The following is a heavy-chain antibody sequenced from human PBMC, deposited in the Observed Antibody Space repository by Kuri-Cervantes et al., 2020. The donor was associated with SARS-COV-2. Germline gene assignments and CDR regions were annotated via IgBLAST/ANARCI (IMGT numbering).Heavy chain of an antibody. D-gene: IGHD3-3*01. V-gene: IGHV3-53*01. CDR2: MYSGGST. CDR3: ARAPAAKYVDWRDKDAFDI. J-gene: IGHJ3*02. CDR1: GGSISSYY. Sequence: ETLSLTCTVSGGSISSYYWSWVRQAPGQGLGWDSVMYSGGSTYYADSVKGRFTISRDKSKNTLYLQMNSLRAEDTAVYYCARAPAAKYVDWRDKDAFDIWGQGTMVTVSS.